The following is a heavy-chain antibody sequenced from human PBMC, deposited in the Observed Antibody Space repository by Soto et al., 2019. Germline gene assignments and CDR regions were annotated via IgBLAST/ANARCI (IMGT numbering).Heavy chain of an antibody. CDR3: ARDPVAGSFHDY. V-gene: IGHV1-69*13. J-gene: IGHJ4*02. CDR2: IIPIFGTA. D-gene: IGHD6-19*01. CDR1: GGTFSSYA. Sequence: SVKVSCKASGGTFSSYAISWVRQAPGQGLEWMGGIIPIFGTANYAQKFQGRVTITADESTSTAYMELSSLRSEDTAVYYCARDPVAGSFHDYWGQGTLVTVSS.